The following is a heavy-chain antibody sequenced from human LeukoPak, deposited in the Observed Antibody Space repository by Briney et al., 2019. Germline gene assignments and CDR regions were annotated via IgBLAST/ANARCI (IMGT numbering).Heavy chain of an antibody. CDR2: ISYDGSNK. D-gene: IGHD3-3*01. Sequence: GRSLRLSCAASGFTFSSYAMHWVRQAPGKGLEWVAVISYDGSNKYYADSVKGRFTISRDNSKNTLYLQMNSLRAEDTAVYYCASVHYDFWSGYFSWGQGTLVTVSS. CDR3: ASVHYDFWSGYFS. J-gene: IGHJ5*02. V-gene: IGHV3-30-3*01. CDR1: GFTFSSYA.